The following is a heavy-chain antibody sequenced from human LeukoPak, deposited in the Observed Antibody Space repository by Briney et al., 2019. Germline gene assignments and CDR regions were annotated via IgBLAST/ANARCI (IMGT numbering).Heavy chain of an antibody. V-gene: IGHV3-48*03. J-gene: IGHJ4*02. CDR3: ARKKASTTGTTDYDY. CDR1: EFTFSSYE. CDR2: ISSSGSTI. Sequence: PGGSLRLSCAASEFTFSSYEMNWVRQAPGKGLEWVSYISSSGSTILYADSVKGRFSISRDNAKNSLFLQMNSLRAGDTAVYYCARKKASTTGTTDYDYWGQGTLVTVSS. D-gene: IGHD1-1*01.